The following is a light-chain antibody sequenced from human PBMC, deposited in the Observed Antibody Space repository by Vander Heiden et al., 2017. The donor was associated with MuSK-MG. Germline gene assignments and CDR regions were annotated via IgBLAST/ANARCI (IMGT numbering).Light chain of an antibody. CDR1: ENINNY. Sequence: DIQMTQSPLSLSASVGDRVTLTCRASENINNYLNWYQQRPGKAPKLLIFAASRLESGVPSRFSGSGSGTDFTLTITSLQPEDFATYYCQQSDITPLCTFGHGTKVDIK. V-gene: IGKV1-39*01. J-gene: IGKJ3*01. CDR2: AAS. CDR3: QQSDITPLCT.